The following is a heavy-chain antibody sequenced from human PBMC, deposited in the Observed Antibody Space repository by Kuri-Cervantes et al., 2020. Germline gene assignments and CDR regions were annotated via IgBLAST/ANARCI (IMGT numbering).Heavy chain of an antibody. J-gene: IGHJ4*02. V-gene: IGHV4-39*06. CDR3: AREGMAPHYYDSCGYSLWHLDY. CDR2: ISYSGST. D-gene: IGHD3-22*01. Sequence: GSLRLSCSVSGASININTHYWGWIRRPPGKGLEWMGSISYSGSTYYNPSLKSRITISVDTSKSQFALSLRSVTAADTAAYYCAREGMAPHYYDSCGYSLWHLDYWGQGTLVTVSS. CDR1: GASININTHY.